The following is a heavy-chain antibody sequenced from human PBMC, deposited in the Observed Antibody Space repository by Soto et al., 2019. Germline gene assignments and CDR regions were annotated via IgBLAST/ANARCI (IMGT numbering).Heavy chain of an antibody. CDR2: ISAYNSNT. V-gene: IGHV1-18*01. CDR1: GYTFSDFG. J-gene: IGHJ4*02. CDR3: ARDSRNLGNWAYFFDY. D-gene: IGHD1-1*01. Sequence: QGQLVQSGAEVKKPGASVKVSCKASGYTFSDFGVSWVRQAPGQGLEWMGWISAYNSNTNYAQKVQGRVTMTTDTSTSTAYMEVRNLTSDDTAVYYCARDSRNLGNWAYFFDYWVQGTLVTVSS.